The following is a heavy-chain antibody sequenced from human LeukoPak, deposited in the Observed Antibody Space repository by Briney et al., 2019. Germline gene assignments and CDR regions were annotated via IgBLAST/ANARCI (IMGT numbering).Heavy chain of an antibody. D-gene: IGHD4-23*01. V-gene: IGHV4-59*08. J-gene: IGHJ3*02. CDR3: ARLWGPFGGNSETDAFDI. Sequence: PSETLSLTCTVSGGSISSYYWSWIRQPPGKGLEWIGYIYYSGSTNYNPSLKSRVTISVDTSKNQFSLKLSSVTAADTAVYYCARLWGPFGGNSETDAFDIWGQGTMVTVSS. CDR1: GGSISSYY. CDR2: IYYSGST.